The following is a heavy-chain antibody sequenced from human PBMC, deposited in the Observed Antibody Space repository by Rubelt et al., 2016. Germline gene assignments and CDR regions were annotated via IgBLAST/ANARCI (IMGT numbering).Heavy chain of an antibody. J-gene: IGHJ4*02. Sequence: SRGGLVQPGGSLRVSCAASGFTFSRYAMNWVRQAPGKGLEWVAAISGSGGSTFYADSVKGRFTISRDNSKNTLYLQMNSLLAEDTAVYYCAKDSHKAAYFDYWGQGTLVTVSS. CDR1: GFTFSRYA. V-gene: IGHV3-23*01. CDR3: AKDSHKAAYFDY. D-gene: IGHD6-25*01. CDR2: ISGSGGST.